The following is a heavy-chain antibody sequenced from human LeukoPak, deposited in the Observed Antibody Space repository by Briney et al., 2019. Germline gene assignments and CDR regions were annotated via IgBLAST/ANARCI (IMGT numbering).Heavy chain of an antibody. Sequence: PGGSLSLSCAASGFTFSSYGMHWVRQAPGPGLERVAFIRYDGSNKYYADSVKGRFTISRDNSKNTLYLQMNSLRAEDTAVYYCAKDPNYCDSSGYGWNWGQGTLVTVSS. J-gene: IGHJ4*02. D-gene: IGHD3-22*01. V-gene: IGHV3-30*02. CDR2: IRYDGSNK. CDR1: GFTFSSYG. CDR3: AKDPNYCDSSGYGWN.